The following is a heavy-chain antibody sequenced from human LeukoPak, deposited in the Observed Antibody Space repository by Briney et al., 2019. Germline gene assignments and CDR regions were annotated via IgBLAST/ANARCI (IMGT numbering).Heavy chain of an antibody. J-gene: IGHJ4*02. D-gene: IGHD3-10*01. CDR2: IGTAGDT. V-gene: IGHV3-13*01. CDR3: ARDRPRGGGYDY. CDR1: GFTFSSYD. Sequence: PGGSLRLSCAASGFTFSSYDMHWVRQATGKGLEWVSAIGTAGDTYYPGSVKGRFTISRENAKNSLYLQMNSLRAGDTAVYYCARDRPRGGGYDYWGQGTLVTVSS.